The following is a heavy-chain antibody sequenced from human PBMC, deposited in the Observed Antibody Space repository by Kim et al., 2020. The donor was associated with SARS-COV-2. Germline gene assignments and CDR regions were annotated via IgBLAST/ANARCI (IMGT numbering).Heavy chain of an antibody. CDR2: IFYNGKT. CDR3: ARAVAVSRTSLFDY. V-gene: IGHV4-39*07. CDR1: GGSFSSSSYY. J-gene: IGHJ4*02. D-gene: IGHD3-16*01. Sequence: SETLSLTCTVSGGSFSSSSYYWAWIRQPPGKGLEWIGNIFYNGKTSYNPSLKSRVTISVDTSKNQFSLRVTSAIAADTALYYCARAVAVSRTSLFDYWGQGNLVIVSS.